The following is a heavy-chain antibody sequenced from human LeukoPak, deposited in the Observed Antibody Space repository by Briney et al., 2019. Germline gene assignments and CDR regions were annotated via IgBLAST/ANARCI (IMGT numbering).Heavy chain of an antibody. CDR1: GFTFRTYG. J-gene: IGHJ6*02. Sequence: GGSLRLSCAASGFTFRTYGMHWVRQAPGKGLEWVAVIWYDGSKKYYADSVKGRFTISRDNSKNTLYVQMDSLRAEDTAVYYCAKGNYYSNYGMDVWGQGPRSLSP. V-gene: IGHV3-33*06. CDR2: IWYDGSKK. CDR3: AKGNYYSNYGMDV.